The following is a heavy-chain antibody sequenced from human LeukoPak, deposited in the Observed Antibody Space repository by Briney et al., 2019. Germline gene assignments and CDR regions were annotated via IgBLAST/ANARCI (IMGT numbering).Heavy chain of an antibody. Sequence: SETLFLTCTVSGGSISSSSYYWGWIRQPPGKGLEWIGSIYYSGSTYYNPSLKSRVTISVDTSKNQFSLKLSSVTAADTAVYYCARSVEGYCSGGSSYSYYYYMDVWGKGTTVTVSS. J-gene: IGHJ6*03. D-gene: IGHD2-15*01. CDR2: IYYSGST. V-gene: IGHV4-39*07. CDR3: ARSVEGYCSGGSSYSYYYYMDV. CDR1: GGSISSSSYY.